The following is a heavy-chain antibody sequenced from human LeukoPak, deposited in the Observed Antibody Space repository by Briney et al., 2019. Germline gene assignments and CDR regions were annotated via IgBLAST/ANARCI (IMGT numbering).Heavy chain of an antibody. Sequence: GGSLRLSCTTSGFTFGDYAMNWVRQVPGKGMDWVGLIRRKAYGGTIEYAASVKGRLSISRDDSKSIAYLKMNNLEIEDQAVYYCTRAPDYGGSPATPDAFDLWGRGTLVTVSS. D-gene: IGHD4-23*01. CDR1: GFTFGDYA. CDR3: TRAPDYGGSPATPDAFDL. J-gene: IGHJ3*01. CDR2: IRRKAYGGTI. V-gene: IGHV3-49*04.